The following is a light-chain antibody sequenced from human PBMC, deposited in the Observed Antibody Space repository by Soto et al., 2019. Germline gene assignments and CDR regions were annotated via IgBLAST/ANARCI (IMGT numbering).Light chain of an antibody. CDR3: QQYGTSPRT. J-gene: IGKJ1*01. CDR2: ETS. CDR1: QSFSSSY. V-gene: IGKV3-20*01. Sequence: EIVLTQSPGTLSLSPGERATLSCRASQSFSSSYLAWYQQKPGQAPRLLIYETSSRATGIPDRFSGSGSQTDFTLTISRLEPEDFVVYYCQQYGTSPRTFGQGTKVEIK.